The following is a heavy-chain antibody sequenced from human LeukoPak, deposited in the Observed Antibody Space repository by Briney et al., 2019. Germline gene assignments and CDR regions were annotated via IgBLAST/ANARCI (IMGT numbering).Heavy chain of an antibody. CDR3: ASRPADTTWYGVFDY. CDR2: IFNTGNT. Sequence: PSETLSLTCSVSGGSINSHYWSRIRQPPGKRLEWIGYIFNTGNTNYNPSLASRVTTSVDTSRAQFFLRLSPVTAADTAIYYCASRPADTTWYGVFDYWSQGTLVTVSS. V-gene: IGHV4-59*11. D-gene: IGHD3-10*01. CDR1: GGSINSHY. J-gene: IGHJ4*02.